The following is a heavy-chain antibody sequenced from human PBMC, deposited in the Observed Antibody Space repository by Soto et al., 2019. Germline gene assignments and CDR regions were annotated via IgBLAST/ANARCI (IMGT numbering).Heavy chain of an antibody. D-gene: IGHD6-25*01. V-gene: IGHV3-30*03. CDR1: GFTFSDYG. Sequence: QVQLVESGGGVVQPGGSLRLSCAAAGFTFSDYGMHWVRQAPGKAPEWVAAVSYDGSAQYYLGSVKGRFTASRDNSRTTLSLQMDSLRSDDTAVYFCARDATASPQGFFYYYMDVWGKGTTIVVSS. CDR3: ARDATASPQGFFYYYMDV. CDR2: VSYDGSAQ. J-gene: IGHJ6*03.